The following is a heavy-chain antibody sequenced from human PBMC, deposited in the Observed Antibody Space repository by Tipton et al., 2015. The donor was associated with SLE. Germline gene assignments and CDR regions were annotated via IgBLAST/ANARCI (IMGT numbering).Heavy chain of an antibody. J-gene: IGHJ3*02. D-gene: IGHD1-26*01. CDR3: ARDGSQWGGDAFDI. V-gene: IGHV4-4*07. CDR1: GGSISSYY. CDR2: IYTSGST. Sequence: TLSLTCTVSGGSISSYYWSWIWQPAGKGLEWIGRIYTSGSTNYNPSLKSRVAMSVDTSKNQFSLKLSSVTAADTAVYYCARDGSQWGGDAFDIWGQGTMVTVSS.